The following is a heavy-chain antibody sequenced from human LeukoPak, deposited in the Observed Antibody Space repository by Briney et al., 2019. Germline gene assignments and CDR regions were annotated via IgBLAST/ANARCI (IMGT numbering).Heavy chain of an antibody. Sequence: PGGSLRLSCAASGFTFSSYAMSWVRQAPGKGLEWVSAISGSGGSTYYADSVKGRFTISRDNSKNTLYLQMNSLRAEDTAVYYCAKDLPYYDSSGYWGISYWGQGTLVTVSS. CDR2: ISGSGGST. CDR1: GFTFSSYA. CDR3: AKDLPYYDSSGYWGISY. V-gene: IGHV3-23*01. J-gene: IGHJ4*02. D-gene: IGHD3-22*01.